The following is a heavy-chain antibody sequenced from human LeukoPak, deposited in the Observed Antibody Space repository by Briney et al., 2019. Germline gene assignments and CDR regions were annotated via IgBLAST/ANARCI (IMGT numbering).Heavy chain of an antibody. D-gene: IGHD3-10*01. Sequence: ASVKVSCKASGNTFTRNYIQWVRQAPGQGLEWMGIISPSGDSTTYAQKFQGRVTMTRDTSTRTVYMELSSLRSEDTAVYYCARDAGYYVSGSSLYYWGQGTLVAVSS. CDR3: ARDAGYYVSGSSLYY. J-gene: IGHJ4*02. CDR2: ISPSGDST. CDR1: GNTFTRNY. V-gene: IGHV1-46*01.